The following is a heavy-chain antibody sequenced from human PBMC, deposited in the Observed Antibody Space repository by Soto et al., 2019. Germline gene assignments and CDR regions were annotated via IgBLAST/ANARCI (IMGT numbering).Heavy chain of an antibody. Sequence: QVQLQQWGAGLLKPSETLSLTCAVYGGSFSGYYWSWIRQPPGKGLEWIGEINHSGSTNYNPSLKSRVTISVDTSKNQFSLKLSSVTAAYTAVYYCARVSGVVKKFDPWGQGTLVTVSS. J-gene: IGHJ5*02. CDR3: ARVSGVVKKFDP. CDR2: INHSGST. CDR1: GGSFSGYY. D-gene: IGHD6-25*01. V-gene: IGHV4-34*01.